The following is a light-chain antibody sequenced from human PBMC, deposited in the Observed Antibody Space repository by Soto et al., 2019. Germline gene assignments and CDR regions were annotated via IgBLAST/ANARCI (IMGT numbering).Light chain of an antibody. V-gene: IGKV3-20*01. CDR2: GAS. CDR1: QTVTNNY. Sequence: EIVLTQSPATLSLSPVDRATLSCMASQTVTNNYLAWYQQKPGQAPRLLIYGASSRATGIPDRFTGSGSGTDFTLTISRLEPEDFAVYYCQQYDSSPLTFGGGTKVDIK. CDR3: QQYDSSPLT. J-gene: IGKJ4*01.